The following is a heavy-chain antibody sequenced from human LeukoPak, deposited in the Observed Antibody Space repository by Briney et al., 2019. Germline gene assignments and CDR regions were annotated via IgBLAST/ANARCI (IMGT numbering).Heavy chain of an antibody. CDR3: ARDQVTAVAGDFDY. CDR1: GFTFSSYE. V-gene: IGHV3-48*03. D-gene: IGHD6-19*01. CDR2: ISSSGSTI. J-gene: IGHJ4*02. Sequence: GGSLRLSCAASGFTFSSYEMNWVRQAPGKGLEWVSYISSSGSTIYYADSVKGRFTISRDNAKNTLYLQMNSLRAEDTAVYYCARDQVTAVAGDFDYWGQGTLVTVSS.